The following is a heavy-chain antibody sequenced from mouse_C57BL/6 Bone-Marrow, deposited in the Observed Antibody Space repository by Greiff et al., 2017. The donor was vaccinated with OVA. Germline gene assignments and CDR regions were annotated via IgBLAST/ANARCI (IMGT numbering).Heavy chain of an antibody. Sequence: QVQLQQPGAELVKPGASVKLSCTASGYTFTSYWMHWVKQRPGPGLEWIGMIHPNSGSTNYNEKFKSKATLTVDKSSSKAYMQLSSLTSEDSAVYYCAGDYYGSSPDYWGQGTTLTVSS. J-gene: IGHJ2*01. D-gene: IGHD1-1*01. CDR2: IHPNSGST. CDR3: AGDYYGSSPDY. V-gene: IGHV1-64*01. CDR1: GYTFTSYW.